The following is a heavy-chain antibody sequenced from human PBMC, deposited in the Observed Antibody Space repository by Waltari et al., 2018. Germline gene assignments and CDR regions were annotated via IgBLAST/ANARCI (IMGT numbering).Heavy chain of an antibody. CDR2: TYYAGGVK. D-gene: IGHD1-1*01. CDR3: AIEPAPWGGILHS. Sequence: QVHLEESGGGVVQPGRSLTLSCEGSGFIFGYYALHGVRQAPGKGLEGVGLTYYAGGVKLYAKSVGCRFTVARDNSKNTLFLQMNNVRPDDTAVYYCAIEPAPWGGILHSWGQGTLVTVSS. J-gene: IGHJ5*02. CDR1: GFIFGYYA. V-gene: IGHV3-30*14.